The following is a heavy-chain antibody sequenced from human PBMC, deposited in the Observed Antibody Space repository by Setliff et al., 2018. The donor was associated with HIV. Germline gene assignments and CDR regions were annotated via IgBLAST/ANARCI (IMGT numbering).Heavy chain of an antibody. CDR1: DGSFSSDY. V-gene: IGHV4-59*01. Sequence: PSETLSLTCTVSDGSFSSDYWTWIRQTPGKGLEWIGYIYYSGSTKYNPSLTSRVTMSIDTSKNQFSLKLRSVTAADTAVYYCARDLYTYYNFWSGYGEDYYYYMDVWGKGTTVTVSS. CDR2: IYYSGST. J-gene: IGHJ6*03. CDR3: ARDLYTYYNFWSGYGEDYYYYMDV. D-gene: IGHD3-3*01.